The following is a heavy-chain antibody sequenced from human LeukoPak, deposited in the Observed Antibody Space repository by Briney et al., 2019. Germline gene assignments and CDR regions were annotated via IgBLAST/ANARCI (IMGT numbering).Heavy chain of an antibody. Sequence: SQTLSLTCAISGDSVSTSSVAWNWIRQSPSRSLEWLGRTCYRSKWNNDYAVSVKSRIIINPDTSKNQFSLQLNSVTPEDTAVYYCARYNWNGGRAFDVWGQGTMVTVSS. D-gene: IGHD1-1*01. CDR2: TCYRSKWNN. CDR1: GDSVSTSSVA. J-gene: IGHJ3*01. V-gene: IGHV6-1*01. CDR3: ARYNWNGGRAFDV.